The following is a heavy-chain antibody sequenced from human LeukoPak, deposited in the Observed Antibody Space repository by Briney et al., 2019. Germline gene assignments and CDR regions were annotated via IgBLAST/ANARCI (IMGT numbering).Heavy chain of an antibody. CDR3: ARGSLMAPYSSSWSRFDY. V-gene: IGHV1-69*13. J-gene: IGHJ4*02. CDR1: GYTFTGYY. D-gene: IGHD6-13*01. Sequence: ASVKVSCKASGYTFTGYYVHWVRQAPGQGLEWMGGIILIFGTANYAQKFQGRVTITADESTSTAYMELSSLRSEDTAVYYCARGSLMAPYSSSWSRFDYWGQGTLVTVSS. CDR2: IILIFGTA.